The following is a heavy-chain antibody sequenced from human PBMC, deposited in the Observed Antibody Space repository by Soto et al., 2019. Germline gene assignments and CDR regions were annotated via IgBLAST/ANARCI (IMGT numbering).Heavy chain of an antibody. CDR2: ISAYNDNT. CDR1: GYTFTSYG. D-gene: IGHD2-15*01. J-gene: IGHJ3*02. Sequence: ASVKVSCKASGYTFTSYGISWVRQAPGQGLEWMGWISAYNDNTNYAQKLQGRVTMTTDTSTSTANMKLRSLRSDDTAVYYCARDSEDIVVVVAATNDAFGIWGQGTMVTVSS. V-gene: IGHV1-18*01. CDR3: ARDSEDIVVVVAATNDAFGI.